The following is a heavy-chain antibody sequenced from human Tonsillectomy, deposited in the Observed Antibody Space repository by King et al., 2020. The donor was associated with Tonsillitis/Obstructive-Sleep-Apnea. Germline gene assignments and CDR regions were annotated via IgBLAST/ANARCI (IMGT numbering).Heavy chain of an antibody. CDR2: ISSSSSYI. Sequence: VQLVESGGGLVKPGGSLRLSCAASGFTFSSYSMNWVRQAPGKGLEWVSSISSSSSYIYYADSVKGRFTISRDNAKNSLYLQMNSLRAEDTAVYYCARDSEYYDVWSGYYVRGYFDYWGQGTLVTVSS. CDR3: ARDSEYYDVWSGYYVRGYFDY. CDR1: GFTFSSYS. J-gene: IGHJ4*02. V-gene: IGHV3-21*01. D-gene: IGHD3-3*01.